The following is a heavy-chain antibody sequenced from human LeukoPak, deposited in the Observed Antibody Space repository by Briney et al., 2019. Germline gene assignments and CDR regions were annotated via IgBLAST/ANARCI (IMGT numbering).Heavy chain of an antibody. CDR3: AREGSRSGFFD. J-gene: IGHJ4*02. D-gene: IGHD3-22*01. Sequence: PGGSLRLSCAASGFTFSSYEMNWVRQPPGQGLEWVSYICSGGDTMDHADSVRGRFTISRDNAKNSLYLQMNSLRAEDTALYYCAREGSRSGFFDWGQGTLVTVSS. CDR1: GFTFSSYE. CDR2: ICSGGDTM. V-gene: IGHV3-48*03.